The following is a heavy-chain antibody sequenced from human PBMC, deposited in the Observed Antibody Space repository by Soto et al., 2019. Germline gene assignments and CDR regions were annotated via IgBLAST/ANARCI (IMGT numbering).Heavy chain of an antibody. D-gene: IGHD2-2*02. J-gene: IGHJ6*02. Sequence: SVKVSCKASGGTFSSYAISWVRQAPGQGLEWMGGIIPIFGTANYAQKFQGRVTITADESTSTAYMELSSLRSEDTAVYYCARDHRYCSSTSCYSGYYYYGMDVWGQGTTVTVSS. CDR1: GGTFSSYA. CDR3: ARDHRYCSSTSCYSGYYYYGMDV. V-gene: IGHV1-69*13. CDR2: IIPIFGTA.